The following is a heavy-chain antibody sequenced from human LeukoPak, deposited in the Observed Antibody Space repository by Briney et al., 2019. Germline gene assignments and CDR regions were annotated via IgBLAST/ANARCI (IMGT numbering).Heavy chain of an antibody. CDR3: ARDRAFWGSYYFDY. D-gene: IGHD3-16*01. CDR1: GGSIRGYY. J-gene: IGHJ4*02. Sequence: PSETLSLTCNVSGGSIRGYYWSWIRQPPGKGLEWIGYIYSSGSTNYNPSLKSRVTISVDTSKNQFSLKLSSVTAADTAVYYCARDRAFWGSYYFDYWGQGTLVTVSS. V-gene: IGHV4-59*12. CDR2: IYSSGST.